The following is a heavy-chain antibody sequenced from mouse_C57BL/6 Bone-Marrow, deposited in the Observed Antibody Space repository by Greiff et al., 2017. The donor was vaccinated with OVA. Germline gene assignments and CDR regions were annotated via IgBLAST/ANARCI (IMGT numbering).Heavy chain of an antibody. J-gene: IGHJ3*01. CDR2: IRLKSDNYAT. CDR3: NDLLWFAY. CDR1: GFTFSNYW. V-gene: IGHV6-3*01. D-gene: IGHD2-1*01. Sequence: EVQGVESGGGLVQPGGSMKLSCVASGFTFSNYWMNWVRQSPEKGLEWVAQIRLKSDNYATHYAESVKGRFTISRDDSKSSVYLQMNNLRAEDTGIYYCNDLLWFAYWGQGTLVTVSA.